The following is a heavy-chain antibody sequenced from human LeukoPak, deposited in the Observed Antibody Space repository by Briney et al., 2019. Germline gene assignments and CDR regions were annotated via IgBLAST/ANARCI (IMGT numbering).Heavy chain of an antibody. V-gene: IGHV3-23*01. CDR1: GFIFTSNR. CDR3: AKVDRLWSYFDY. Sequence: GGSLRLSCAASGFIFTSNRMNWVRQAPGKGLEWVSAISGSGGSTYYADSVKGRFTISRDNSKNTLYLQMNSLRAEGTAVYYCAKVDRLWSYFDYWGQGTLVTVSS. CDR2: ISGSGGST. D-gene: IGHD3-10*01. J-gene: IGHJ4*02.